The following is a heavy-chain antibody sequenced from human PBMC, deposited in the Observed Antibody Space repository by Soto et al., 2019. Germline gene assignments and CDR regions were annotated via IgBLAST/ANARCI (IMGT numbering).Heavy chain of an antibody. CDR3: AKGAVPAAYYYDSSGYYPHY. J-gene: IGHJ4*02. CDR1: GFTFSSYA. CDR2: ISGSGGST. D-gene: IGHD3-22*01. V-gene: IGHV3-23*01. Sequence: LRLSCAASGFTFSSYAMSWVRQAPGKGLEWVSAISGSGGSTYYADSVKGRFTISRDNSKNTLYLQMNSLRAEDTAVYYCAKGAVPAAYYYDSSGYYPHYWGQGTLVTVSS.